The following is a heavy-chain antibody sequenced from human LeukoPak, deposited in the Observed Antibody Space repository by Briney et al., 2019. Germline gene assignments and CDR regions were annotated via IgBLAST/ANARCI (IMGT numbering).Heavy chain of an antibody. CDR1: GGSFSGYY. J-gene: IGHJ4*02. D-gene: IGHD3-22*01. V-gene: IGHV4-34*01. CDR2: INHSGST. Sequence: ASETLSLTCAVYGGSFSGYYWSWIRQPPGKGQEWIGEINHSGSTNYNPSLKSRVTISVDTSKNQFSLKLSSVTAADTAVYYCARAKNYYDSSGYYYWGQGTLVTVSS. CDR3: ARAKNYYDSSGYYY.